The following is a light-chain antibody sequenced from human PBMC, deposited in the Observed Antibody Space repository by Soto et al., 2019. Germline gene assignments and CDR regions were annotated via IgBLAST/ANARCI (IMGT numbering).Light chain of an antibody. J-gene: IGKJ3*01. CDR3: QQRSNSFT. CDR1: QSVSSF. Sequence: EIVLTQSPATLSLSPGERATLSCRASQSVSSFLAWYQQKPGQVPRLLIYDASNRATGTPARFSGRVSGTDFSLIISSLGPEDIAVYYCQQRSNSFTFGPGTKVDIK. CDR2: DAS. V-gene: IGKV3-11*01.